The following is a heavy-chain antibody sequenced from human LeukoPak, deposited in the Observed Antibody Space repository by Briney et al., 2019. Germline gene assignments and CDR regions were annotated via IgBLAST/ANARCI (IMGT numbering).Heavy chain of an antibody. CDR2: IGPTGTDR. V-gene: IGHV3-21*01. J-gene: IGHJ4*02. CDR1: GFTFSSRG. CDR3: ATETIGRHYDY. D-gene: IGHD1-14*01. Sequence: PGGSLRLSCAASGFTFSSRGFNWVRQAPGKGLEWVSSIGPTGTDRYYADSVRGRFTISRDNAKNSMYLQMDSLRDEDTAVYYCATETIGRHYDYWGQGTLLTVPS.